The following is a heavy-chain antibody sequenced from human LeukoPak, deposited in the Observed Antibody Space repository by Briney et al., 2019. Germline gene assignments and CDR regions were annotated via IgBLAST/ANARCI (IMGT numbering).Heavy chain of an antibody. CDR1: GGTFSSYA. V-gene: IGHV1-69*06. D-gene: IGHD3-22*01. CDR3: AGGPYYYDSSGYFPFDY. J-gene: IGHJ4*01. CDR2: IIPIFGTA. Sequence: SVKVSCKASGGTFSSYAISWVRQAPGQGLEWMGRIIPIFGTANYAQKFQGRVTITADKSTSTAYMELSSLRSEDTAVYYCAGGPYYYDSSGYFPFDYWGHGTLVTVSS.